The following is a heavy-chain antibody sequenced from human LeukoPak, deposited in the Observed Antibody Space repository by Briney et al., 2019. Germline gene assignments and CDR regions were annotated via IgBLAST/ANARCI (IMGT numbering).Heavy chain of an antibody. Sequence: ASVKVSCKASGYTFTSYYMHWVRQAPGQGLEWMGIISPSGGSTSYAQKFQGRVTMTRDTSTSTVYMELSSLRSEDTAVYYCARDVGYCSGGSCYEWDYWGQGTLVTVSS. CDR3: ARDVGYCSGGSCYEWDY. D-gene: IGHD2-15*01. CDR2: ISPSGGST. V-gene: IGHV1-46*01. CDR1: GYTFTSYY. J-gene: IGHJ4*02.